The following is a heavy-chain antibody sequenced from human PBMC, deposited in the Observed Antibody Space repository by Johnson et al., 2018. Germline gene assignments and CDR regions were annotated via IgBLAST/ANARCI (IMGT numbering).Heavy chain of an antibody. CDR1: GFTFSRYD. V-gene: IGHV3-13*01. D-gene: IGHD6-13*01. J-gene: IGHJ6*02. CDR3: AKGGIAALSWVYYYYYGMDV. Sequence: VQLVESGGGLVQPGGSLRLSCVVSGFTFSRYDMHWVRQVTGKGLEWVSAIGTAGDTYYPGSVKGRFTISRDNSKNTLYLQMNSLRAGDTAVYYCAKGGIAALSWVYYYYYGMDVWGQGTTVTVSS. CDR2: IGTAGDT.